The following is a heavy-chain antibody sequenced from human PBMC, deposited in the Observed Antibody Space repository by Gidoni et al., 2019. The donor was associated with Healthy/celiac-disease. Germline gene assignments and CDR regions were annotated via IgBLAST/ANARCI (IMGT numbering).Heavy chain of an antibody. CDR1: GFPFRSYA. CDR2: ISGRGGIT. D-gene: IGHD4-17*01. CDR3: AKDGDYDGYGYFDY. J-gene: IGHJ4*02. V-gene: IGHV3-23*01. Sequence: EVQLLASGGVFVQPGGSLRLSCAASGFPFRSYAMGWVRPAPGQGLELVSAISGRGGITYYADSVKGRFTISRDNSKNTLYLQMNSLRAEDTAVYYCAKDGDYDGYGYFDYWGQGTLVTVSS.